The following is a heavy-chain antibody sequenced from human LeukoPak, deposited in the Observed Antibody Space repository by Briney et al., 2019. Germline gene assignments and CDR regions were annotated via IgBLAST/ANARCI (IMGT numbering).Heavy chain of an antibody. CDR3: ARGPTRRIVGATCCGHY. V-gene: IGHV4-34*01. CDR1: GGSFSGYY. Sequence: SETLSLTCAVYGGSFSGYYWSWIRLPPGKGLEWIGEINHSGSTNYNPSLKSRVTIPVDTSKNQFSLKLSSVTAADTAVYYCARGPTRRIVGATCCGHYWGQGTLVTVSS. CDR2: INHSGST. J-gene: IGHJ4*02. D-gene: IGHD1-26*01.